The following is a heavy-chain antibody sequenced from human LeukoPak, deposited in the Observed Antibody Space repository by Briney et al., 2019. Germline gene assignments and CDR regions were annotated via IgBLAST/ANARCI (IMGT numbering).Heavy chain of an antibody. CDR3: ARDLWSEHYDILTGYYGAFDI. Sequence: KSGGSLRLSCAASGFTFSSYSMNWVRQAPGKGLEWVSSISSSSSYIYYADSVKGRFTISRDNAKNSLFLQMNSLRVEDTAVYYCARDLWSEHYDILTGYYGAFDIWGQGTMVTVSS. J-gene: IGHJ3*02. V-gene: IGHV3-21*01. CDR1: GFTFSSYS. CDR2: ISSSSSYI. D-gene: IGHD3-9*01.